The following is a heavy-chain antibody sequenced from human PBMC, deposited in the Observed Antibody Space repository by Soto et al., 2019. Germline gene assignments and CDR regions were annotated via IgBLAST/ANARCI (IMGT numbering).Heavy chain of an antibody. D-gene: IGHD2-15*01. CDR1: GGTFSSYA. Sequence: QVQLVQSGAEVKKPGSSVNVSCKASGGTFSSYAISWVRQAPGQGLEWMGGIIPIFGTANYAQKFQGRVTITADESTSTAYMELSSLRSEDTAVYYCAGEISGYCSGGSCYTGGYWGQGTLVTVSS. J-gene: IGHJ4*02. CDR3: AGEISGYCSGGSCYTGGY. CDR2: IIPIFGTA. V-gene: IGHV1-69*01.